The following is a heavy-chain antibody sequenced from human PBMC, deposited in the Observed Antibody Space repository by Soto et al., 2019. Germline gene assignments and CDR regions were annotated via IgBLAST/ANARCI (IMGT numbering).Heavy chain of an antibody. V-gene: IGHV5-51*01. Sequence: GAAQKISGTRSGNRLTSYCSGCVRQMHGKGLEWMGIIYLGDSNTRYSPTFQGQVTISADRSISTAYLQWSSLKASDTAMYYCARQEYCSSTSCYKVDSWGQGTLDTV. J-gene: IGHJ4*02. CDR3: ARQEYCSSTSCYKVDS. D-gene: IGHD2-2*02. CDR1: GNRLTSYC. CDR2: IYLGDSNT.